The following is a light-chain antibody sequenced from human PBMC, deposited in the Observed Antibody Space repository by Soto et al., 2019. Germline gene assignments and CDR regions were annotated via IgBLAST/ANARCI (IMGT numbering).Light chain of an antibody. J-gene: IGKJ5*01. CDR3: QQYNNWPPYT. CDR2: DAS. V-gene: IGKV3-20*01. Sequence: EFVLTQSPGTLSLSPGERATLSCRAIQTVRNNYLAWYQQKPGQAPRLLIYDASSRATGIPDRFSGGGSGTDFTLTISSLQSEDFAVYYCQQYNNWPPYTFGQGTRLEI. CDR1: QTVRNNY.